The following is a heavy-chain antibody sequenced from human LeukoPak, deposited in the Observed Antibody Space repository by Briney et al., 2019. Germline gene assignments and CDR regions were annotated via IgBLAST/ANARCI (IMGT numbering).Heavy chain of an antibody. Sequence: ASVKVSCKASGYTFTGYYMHWVRQAPGQGLEWMGWINPNSGGTNYAQKFQGRVTMTRDTSISIAYMELSRLRSDDTAVYYCAREPGYSYGSIDSGGQGTLVTVSS. CDR3: AREPGYSYGSIDS. CDR1: GYTFTGYY. J-gene: IGHJ4*02. V-gene: IGHV1-2*02. D-gene: IGHD5-18*01. CDR2: INPNSGGT.